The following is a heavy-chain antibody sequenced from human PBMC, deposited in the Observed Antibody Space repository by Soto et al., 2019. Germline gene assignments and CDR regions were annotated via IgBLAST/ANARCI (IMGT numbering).Heavy chain of an antibody. CDR1: GFTFSNSW. CDR2: INSDGSST. CDR3: ASCSTTTTTYYYYGMDV. V-gene: IGHV3-74*01. D-gene: IGHD2-2*01. J-gene: IGHJ6*02. Sequence: GGSLRLSCAASGFTFSNSWMHWVRQAPGKGLVWVSRINSDGSSTSYADAATGQCTITRDNANNTLYLQLNSLRAEDTAAYYFASCSTTTTTYYYYGMDVWGQGTTVTVSS.